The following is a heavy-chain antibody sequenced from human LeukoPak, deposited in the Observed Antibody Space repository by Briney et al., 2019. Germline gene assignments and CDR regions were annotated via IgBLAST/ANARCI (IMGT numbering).Heavy chain of an antibody. Sequence: PGGSLRLSCAASGFTFSNYWMHWGRQAPGKGLVWVSRINGDGSSTTYTDSVKGRFIISGDNAKNTLYLQMNSLRAEDTAVYYCARDIAVAGNYFDYWGQGTLVTVSS. V-gene: IGHV3-74*01. D-gene: IGHD6-19*01. CDR2: INGDGSST. CDR3: ARDIAVAGNYFDY. CDR1: GFTFSNYW. J-gene: IGHJ4*02.